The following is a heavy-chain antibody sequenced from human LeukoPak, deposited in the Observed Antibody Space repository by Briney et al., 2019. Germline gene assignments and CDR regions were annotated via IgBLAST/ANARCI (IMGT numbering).Heavy chain of an antibody. CDR2: IKSKTDGGAT. D-gene: IGHD2-15*01. V-gene: IGHV3-15*01. Sequence: GGSLRLSCVASGITFSNAWMSWVRQAPGKGLEWVGRIKSKTDGGATDYAAPVKGRFTISREDSKNTLYLQMNSLKTEDTAVYFCTTKKVYCSGGSCYSGAFDIWGQGTMVTVSS. CDR1: GITFSNAW. CDR3: TTKKVYCSGGSCYSGAFDI. J-gene: IGHJ3*02.